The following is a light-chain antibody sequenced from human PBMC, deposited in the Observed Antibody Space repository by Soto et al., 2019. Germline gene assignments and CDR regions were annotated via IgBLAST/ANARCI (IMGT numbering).Light chain of an antibody. CDR1: QSVSSY. CDR3: QQYGSSGGIT. J-gene: IGKJ5*01. Sequence: EIVLTQSPATLSLSPGERATLSCRASQSVSSYLAWYQQTPGQAPRLLIYAASSRATGIPDRFSGNGSGTDFTLTITRLEPEDSAMYYCQQYGSSGGITFGHGTRLEIK. V-gene: IGKV3-20*01. CDR2: AAS.